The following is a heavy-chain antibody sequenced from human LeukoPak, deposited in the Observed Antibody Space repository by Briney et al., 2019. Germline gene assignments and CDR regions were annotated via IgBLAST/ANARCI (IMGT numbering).Heavy chain of an antibody. Sequence: SETLSLTCTVSGGSISSSSYYWGWIRQPPGKGLEWIGSIYYSGGTYYNPSLKSRVTISVDTSKNQFSLKLSSVTAADTAVYYCAEGRYFDWLDDAFDIWGQGTMVTVSS. V-gene: IGHV4-39*01. CDR2: IYYSGGT. D-gene: IGHD3-9*01. CDR1: GGSISSSSYY. CDR3: AEGRYFDWLDDAFDI. J-gene: IGHJ3*02.